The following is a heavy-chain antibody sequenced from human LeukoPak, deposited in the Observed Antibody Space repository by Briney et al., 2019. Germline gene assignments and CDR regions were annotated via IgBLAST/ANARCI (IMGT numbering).Heavy chain of an antibody. J-gene: IGHJ6*02. CDR1: GGSISSYY. CDR3: ARDRSDYGDYGGYYYYGMDV. Sequence: PSETLSLTCTVSGGSISSYYWSWLRQPPGKGLEWIGYIYYSGSTNYNPSLKSRVTISVDTSKNQFSLKLSSVTAADTAVYYCARDRSDYGDYGGYYYYGMDVWGQGTTVTVSS. V-gene: IGHV4-59*01. D-gene: IGHD4-17*01. CDR2: IYYSGST.